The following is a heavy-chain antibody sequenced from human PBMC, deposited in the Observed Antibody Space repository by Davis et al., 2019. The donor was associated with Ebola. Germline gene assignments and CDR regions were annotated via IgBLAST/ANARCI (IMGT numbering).Heavy chain of an antibody. CDR1: GYTFTSYY. Sequence: AASVKVSCKASGYTFTSYYMHWVRQAPGQGLEWMGIINPSGGSTSYAQKFQGRVTMTRNSSISTAYMELSSLTSEDTAVYYCVRGRKVARMGSWFDSWGQGTRVTVSS. CDR3: VRGRKVARMGSWFDS. J-gene: IGHJ5*01. V-gene: IGHV1-46*01. CDR2: INPSGGST. D-gene: IGHD5-12*01.